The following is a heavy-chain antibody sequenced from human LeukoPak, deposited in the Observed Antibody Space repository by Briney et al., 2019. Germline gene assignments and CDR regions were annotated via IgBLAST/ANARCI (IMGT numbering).Heavy chain of an antibody. D-gene: IGHD7-27*01. CDR3: ASRKLGNDY. CDR2: IYYSGNT. Sequence: SETLSLTCTVSGGSISSHFWSWMRQPPGKGLEWIGYIYYSGNTNYNPSLKSRVTISVVTSKNQLSLNLTSVTAADTAVYYCASRKLGNDYWGQGTLVTVSS. V-gene: IGHV4-59*11. J-gene: IGHJ4*02. CDR1: GGSISSHF.